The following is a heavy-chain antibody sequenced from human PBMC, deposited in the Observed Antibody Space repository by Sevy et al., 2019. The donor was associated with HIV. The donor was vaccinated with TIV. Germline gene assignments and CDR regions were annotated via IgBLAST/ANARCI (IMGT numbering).Heavy chain of an antibody. CDR3: ARYSGSRRVPYGMDV. Sequence: GGSLRLSCAASGFLFSSYWMSWVRQAPGKGLEWVANIKQDGSEKYYVDSVKGRFTISRDNAKNSLYLQMDSLRAEDTAVYYCARYSGSRRVPYGMDVWGQGTTVTVSS. CDR1: GFLFSSYW. V-gene: IGHV3-7*01. J-gene: IGHJ6*02. D-gene: IGHD1-26*01. CDR2: IKQDGSEK.